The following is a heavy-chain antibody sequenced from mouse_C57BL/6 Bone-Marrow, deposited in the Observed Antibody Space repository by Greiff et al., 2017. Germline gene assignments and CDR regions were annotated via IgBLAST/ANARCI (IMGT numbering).Heavy chain of an antibody. CDR3: AREGYYGSSPDY. V-gene: IGHV1-39*01. CDR1: GYSFTDYN. D-gene: IGHD1-1*01. J-gene: IGHJ2*01. Sequence: EVQLQESGPELVKPGASVKISCKASGYSFTDYNMNWVKQSNGKSLEWIGVINPNYGTTSYNQKFKGKATLTVDQSSSTAYMPLNSLPSEDSAVYYCAREGYYGSSPDYWGQGTTLTVSS. CDR2: INPNYGTT.